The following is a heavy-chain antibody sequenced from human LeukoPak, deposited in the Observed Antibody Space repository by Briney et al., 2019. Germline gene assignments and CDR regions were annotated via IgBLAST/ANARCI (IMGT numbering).Heavy chain of an antibody. D-gene: IGHD3-3*01. V-gene: IGHV4-59*12. Sequence: SETLSLTCTVSGGSISSYYWSWIRQPPGKGLEWIGYIYYSGSTNYNPSLKSRVTISVDTSKNQFSLKLSSVTAADTAVYYCARGSRSDFWSGYYTRVLGYFDYWGQGTLVTVSS. J-gene: IGHJ4*02. CDR3: ARGSRSDFWSGYYTRVLGYFDY. CDR1: GGSISSYY. CDR2: IYYSGST.